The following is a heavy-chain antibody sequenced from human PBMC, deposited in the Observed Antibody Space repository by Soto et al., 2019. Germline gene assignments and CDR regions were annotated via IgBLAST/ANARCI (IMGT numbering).Heavy chain of an antibody. V-gene: IGHV3-23*01. CDR1: GFTFSSYA. D-gene: IGHD1-26*01. Sequence: EVQLLESGGGLVQPGGSLRLSCAASGFTFSSYAMRWVRQAPVKGLEWVSAISGSGGSTYYADSVKGRFTISRDNSKNTLYLAMNSLIAEDTAVYYCARRGSGSYYDYRGQGTLVTVSS. CDR2: ISGSGGST. J-gene: IGHJ4*02. CDR3: ARRGSGSYYDY.